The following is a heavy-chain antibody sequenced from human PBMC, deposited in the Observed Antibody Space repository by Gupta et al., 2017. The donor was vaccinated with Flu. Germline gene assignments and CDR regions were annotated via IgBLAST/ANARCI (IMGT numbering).Heavy chain of an antibody. CDR2: IDRNGSP. V-gene: IGHV4-30-4*08. Sequence: QVSLRESGPGLVKPSQTLPLPCIVSGDCISSGDYYWSWVRQLPEKGLEWFGYIDRNGSPYYNPPLKGRITMSVETESNQFSLNMELNTVGDTAVYYCSRGNRLVYRLDYWSQGSLVTVSS. J-gene: IGHJ4*02. D-gene: IGHD3-16*02. CDR1: GDCISSGDYY. CDR3: SRGNRLVYRLDY.